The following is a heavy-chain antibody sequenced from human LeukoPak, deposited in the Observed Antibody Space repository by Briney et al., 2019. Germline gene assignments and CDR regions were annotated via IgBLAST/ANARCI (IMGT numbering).Heavy chain of an antibody. Sequence: GGSLRLSCAASGFTFSSYWMSWVRQAPGKGLEWVANIKQDGSEKYYVDSVKGRFTISRDNAKNSLYLQMNSLRAEDTAVYYCARDWGVQNMYYFDYWGQGTQVTVSS. V-gene: IGHV3-7*03. CDR2: IKQDGSEK. CDR1: GFTFSSYW. CDR3: ARDWGVQNMYYFDY. J-gene: IGHJ4*02. D-gene: IGHD2-8*01.